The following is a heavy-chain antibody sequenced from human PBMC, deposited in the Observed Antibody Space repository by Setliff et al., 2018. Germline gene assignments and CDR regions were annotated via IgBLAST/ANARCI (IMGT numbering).Heavy chain of an antibody. V-gene: IGHV3-48*01. Sequence: GGSLRLSCAASGFTLRNYGMHWVRQAPGKGLEWLSYISSGSATIDYADSVQGRFTISRDNAKNSLYLQMNSLRAEDTAVYYCVREGFTTLYFFDYWGQGTLVTVSS. CDR3: VREGFTTLYFFDY. CDR2: ISSGSATI. CDR1: GFTLRNYG. D-gene: IGHD3-10*01. J-gene: IGHJ4*02.